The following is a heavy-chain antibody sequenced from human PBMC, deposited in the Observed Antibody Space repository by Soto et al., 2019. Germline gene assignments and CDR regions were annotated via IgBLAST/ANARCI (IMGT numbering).Heavy chain of an antibody. CDR1: GGSITSSGYY. CDR2: TSNSGST. V-gene: IGHV4-31*03. J-gene: IGHJ4*02. CDR3: GRRGGSTKVDY. Sequence: QVQLQESGPGLVKPSQTLSLTCTVSGGSITSSGYYWSWIRQHPGEGLEWIGFTSNSGSTSYNPALKKSINISVNTSFNQFSLNLKFWTGAENAVFYCGRRGGSTKVDYWGQGTLVTVSP. D-gene: IGHD2-2*01.